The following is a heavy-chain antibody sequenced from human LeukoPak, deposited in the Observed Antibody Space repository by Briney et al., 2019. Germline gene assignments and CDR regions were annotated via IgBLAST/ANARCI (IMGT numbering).Heavy chain of an antibody. J-gene: IGHJ4*02. CDR1: GYTFTGYY. D-gene: IGHD3-10*01. CDR2: INPNSGGT. CDR3: ARDLLTMVRGVIITAFDY. Sequence: GASVKVSCKASGYTFTGYYMHWVRQAPGQGLEWMGWINPNSGGTNYAQKFQGRGTMTRDTSISTAYMELSRLRSDDTAVYYCARDLLTMVRGVIITAFDYWGQGTLVTVSS. V-gene: IGHV1-2*02.